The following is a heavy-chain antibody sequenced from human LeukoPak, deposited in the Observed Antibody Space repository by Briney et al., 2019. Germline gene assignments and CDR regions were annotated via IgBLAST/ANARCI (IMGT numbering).Heavy chain of an antibody. CDR1: GYTFTSYA. CDR2: INAGNGNT. CDR3: AVLYCSSTSCFDFDY. J-gene: IGHJ4*02. V-gene: IGHV1-3*01. Sequence: GASVKVSCKASGYTFTSYAMHWVRQAPGQRLEWMGWINAGNGNTKYSQKFQGRVTITRDTSASTAYMELSSLRSEDKAVYYCAVLYCSSTSCFDFDYWGQGTLVTVSS. D-gene: IGHD2-2*01.